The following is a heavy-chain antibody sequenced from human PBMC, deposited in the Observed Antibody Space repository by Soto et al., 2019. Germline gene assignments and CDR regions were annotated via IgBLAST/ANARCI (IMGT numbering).Heavy chain of an antibody. Sequence: SVKVSCKASGCTFSSYAISCVRQAPGQVLEWMGGIIPIFGTANYAQKFQGRVTLTADESTNTAYMELSSLRSEDTAVYYCAREYYYEISGYYSLDYWGQGTLVTRLL. J-gene: IGHJ4*02. CDR1: GCTFSSYA. CDR3: AREYYYEISGYYSLDY. D-gene: IGHD3-22*01. CDR2: IIPIFGTA. V-gene: IGHV1-69*13.